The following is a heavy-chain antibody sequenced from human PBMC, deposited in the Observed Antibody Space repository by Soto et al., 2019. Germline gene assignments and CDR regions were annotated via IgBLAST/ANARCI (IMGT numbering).Heavy chain of an antibody. J-gene: IGHJ6*02. Sequence: WGSLRLSCAASGFTFSSYGMHWVRQAPGKGLEWVAVIWYDGSNKYYADSVKGRFTISRDNSKNTLYLQMNSLRAEDTAVYYCARDGARDCSSTSCYPLYYYYGMDVWGQGTTVTVSS. D-gene: IGHD2-2*01. CDR3: ARDGARDCSSTSCYPLYYYYGMDV. V-gene: IGHV3-33*01. CDR2: IWYDGSNK. CDR1: GFTFSSYG.